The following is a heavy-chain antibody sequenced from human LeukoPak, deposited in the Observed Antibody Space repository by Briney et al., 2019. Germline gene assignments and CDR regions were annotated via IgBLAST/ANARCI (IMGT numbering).Heavy chain of an antibody. V-gene: IGHV7-4-1*02. J-gene: IGHJ4*02. D-gene: IGHD3-10*01. Sequence: ASVKVSCKASGYTFTNYAMNWVRQAPGQGLEWMGWINSNTGNPTYAQGFTGRFVFSLDTSVSAAYLQISSLKTEDTAVYYCARGNYYVDYWGQGTLVTDSS. CDR1: GYTFTNYA. CDR2: INSNTGNP. CDR3: ARGNYYVDY.